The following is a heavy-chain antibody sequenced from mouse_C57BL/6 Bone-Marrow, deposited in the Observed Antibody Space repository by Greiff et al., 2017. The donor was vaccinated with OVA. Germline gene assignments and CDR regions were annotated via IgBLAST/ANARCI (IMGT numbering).Heavy chain of an antibody. V-gene: IGHV1-50*01. J-gene: IGHJ3*01. CDR2: IDPSDSYT. CDR3: ARDFYYYGSSAWFAY. D-gene: IGHD1-1*01. CDR1: GYTFTSYW. Sequence: VQLQQPGAELVKPGASVKLSCKASGYTFTSYWMQWVKQRPGQGLEWIGEIDPSDSYTNYTQKFKGKATLTVDTSSSTAYMQLSSLTSEDSAVYYCARDFYYYGSSAWFAYWGQGTLVTVSA.